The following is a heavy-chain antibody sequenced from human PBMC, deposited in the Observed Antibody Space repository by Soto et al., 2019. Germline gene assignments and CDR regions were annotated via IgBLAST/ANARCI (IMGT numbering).Heavy chain of an antibody. V-gene: IGHV3-30-3*01. CDR3: ANFEAV. CDR1: GFSFSYYD. D-gene: IGHD3-9*01. CDR2: LSSDSNNK. Sequence: QVQLVESGGGVVQPGRSLRLSCAASGFSFSYYDMHWVRQVPGKGLEWVALLSSDSNNKYYADSVKGRFTISRDNSKNTLYLQMNRLRPEDTAAYYCANFEAVGGQGTLVTVSS. J-gene: IGHJ4*02.